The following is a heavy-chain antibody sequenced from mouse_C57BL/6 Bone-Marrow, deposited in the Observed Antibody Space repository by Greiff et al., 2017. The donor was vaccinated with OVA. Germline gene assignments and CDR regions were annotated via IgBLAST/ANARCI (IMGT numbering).Heavy chain of an antibody. J-gene: IGHJ3*01. CDR2: ISSGGSYT. Sequence: EVQRVESGGDLVKPGGSLKLSCAASGFTFSSYGMSWVRQTPDKRLEWVATISSGGSYTYYPDSVKGRFTISRDNAKNTLYLQMSSLKSEDTAMYYCARHGRGAWFAYWGQGTLVTVSA. CDR1: GFTFSSYG. CDR3: ARHGRGAWFAY. V-gene: IGHV5-6*01.